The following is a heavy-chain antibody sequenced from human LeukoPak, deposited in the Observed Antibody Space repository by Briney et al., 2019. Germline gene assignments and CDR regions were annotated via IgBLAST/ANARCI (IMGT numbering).Heavy chain of an antibody. CDR2: LHYSGRT. J-gene: IGHJ2*01. CDR3: ASRNWGYWYFDL. D-gene: IGHD7-27*01. Sequence: SETLSLTCSVSGGSISSSSYFWGWIRQPPGKGLEWIGSLHYSGRTYYKSSVKSRVIISVDTSKNQFSLRLTSVTAADTAVYYCASRNWGYWYFDLWGRGTLVTVSS. CDR1: GGSISSSSYF. V-gene: IGHV4-39*01.